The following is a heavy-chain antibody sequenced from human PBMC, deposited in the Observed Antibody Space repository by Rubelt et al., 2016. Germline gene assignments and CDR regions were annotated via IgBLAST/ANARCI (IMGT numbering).Heavy chain of an antibody. V-gene: IGHV3-74*01. CDR2: INRDGSRT. D-gene: IGHD4/OR15-4a*01. J-gene: IGHJ4*02. Sequence: EVQLVESGGGLVQPGGSLRLSCAASGSSFSTSWMHWVRQVPGKGLVWVSRINRDGSRTSYADAVKGRFTISRDNARNMVFLQMNSLGVEETAVYYCARDWYGAIDYWGQGPLVTVSS. CDR3: ARDWYGAIDY. CDR1: GSSFSTSW.